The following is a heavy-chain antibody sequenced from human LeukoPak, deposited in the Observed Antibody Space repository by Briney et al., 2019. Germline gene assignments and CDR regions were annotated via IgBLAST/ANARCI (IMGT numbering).Heavy chain of an antibody. Sequence: GGSLRLSCAASGFTFSSYEMNWVRQAPGKGLEWVSSISSSSSYIYYADSVKGRFTISRDNAKNSLYLQMNSLRAEDTAVYYCARDWVAAAGIGAFDIWGQGTMVTVSS. CDR2: ISSSSSYI. V-gene: IGHV3-21*01. CDR3: ARDWVAAAGIGAFDI. D-gene: IGHD6-13*01. CDR1: GFTFSSYE. J-gene: IGHJ3*02.